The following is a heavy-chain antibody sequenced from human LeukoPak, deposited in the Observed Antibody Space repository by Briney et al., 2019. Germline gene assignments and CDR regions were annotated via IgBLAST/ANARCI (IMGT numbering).Heavy chain of an antibody. J-gene: IGHJ3*02. CDR1: GGSISSSSYY. D-gene: IGHD3-22*01. V-gene: IGHV4-39*07. CDR3: ALRGLYYYDSSGYPLGNIDI. Sequence: SETLSLTCTVSGGSISSSSYYWGWIRQPPGKGLEWIGSIYYSGSTYYNPSLKSRVTISVDTSKNQFSLKLSSVTAADTAVYYCALRGLYYYDSSGYPLGNIDIWGQGTMVTVSS. CDR2: IYYSGST.